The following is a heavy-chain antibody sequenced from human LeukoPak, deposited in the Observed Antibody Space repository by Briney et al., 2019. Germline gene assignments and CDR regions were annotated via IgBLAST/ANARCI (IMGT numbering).Heavy chain of an antibody. CDR3: ARGGGDTMVRGVIWNY. D-gene: IGHD3-10*01. Sequence: SETLSLTCTVSGGSISSYYWSWIRQPAGKGLEWIGRIYTSGSTNYNPSLKSRVTISVDTSKNQFSLKLSSVTAADTAVYYCARGGGDTMVRGVIWNYWGQGTLVTVSS. CDR2: IYTSGST. J-gene: IGHJ4*02. CDR1: GGSISSYY. V-gene: IGHV4-4*07.